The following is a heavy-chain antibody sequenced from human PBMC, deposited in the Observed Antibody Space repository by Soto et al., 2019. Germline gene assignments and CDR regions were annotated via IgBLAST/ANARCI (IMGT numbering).Heavy chain of an antibody. CDR2: IYYSGST. CDR3: ARSSGITIFGVVTPYYYYMDV. Sequence: QLQLQESGPGLVKPSETLSLTCTVSGGSISSSSYYWGWIRQPPGKGLEWIGSIYYSGSTYYNPSLKSRVTISVDTSKNQFSLKLSSVTAADTAVYYCARSSGITIFGVVTPYYYYMDVWSKGTTVTVSS. V-gene: IGHV4-39*01. J-gene: IGHJ6*03. D-gene: IGHD3-3*01. CDR1: GGSISSSSYY.